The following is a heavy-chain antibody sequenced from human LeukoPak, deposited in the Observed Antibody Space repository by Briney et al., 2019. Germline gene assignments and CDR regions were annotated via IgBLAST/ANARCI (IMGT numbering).Heavy chain of an antibody. D-gene: IGHD3-22*01. V-gene: IGHV4-4*02. CDR3: AEVDSSGYQIDY. Sequence: SGTLSLTCTVSGGSISRSNWWSWVRQPPGKGLEWIGEIHDTGSTNYNPPLKSRVTMSLDKSKNQFSLNLNSVTAADTAVYYCAEVDSSGYQIDYWGQGTLVTVSS. CDR2: IHDTGST. J-gene: IGHJ4*02. CDR1: GGSISRSNW.